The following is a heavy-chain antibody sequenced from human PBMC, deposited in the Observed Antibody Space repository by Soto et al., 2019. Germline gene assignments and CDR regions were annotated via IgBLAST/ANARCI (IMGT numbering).Heavy chain of an antibody. V-gene: IGHV3-33*01. CDR2: IWYDGSNK. D-gene: IGHD2-15*01. Sequence: GGSLRLSCAASGFTFSSYGMHWVRQAPGKGLEWVAVIWYDGSNKYYADSVKGRFTISRDNSKNTLYLQMNSLRAEDTAVYFCASAKAVVVAPLDIWGQGTMVTVSS. CDR1: GFTFSSYG. CDR3: ASAKAVVVAPLDI. J-gene: IGHJ3*02.